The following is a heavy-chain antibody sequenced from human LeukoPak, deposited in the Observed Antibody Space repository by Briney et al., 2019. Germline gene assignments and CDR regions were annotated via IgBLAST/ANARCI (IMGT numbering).Heavy chain of an antibody. V-gene: IGHV3-23*01. CDR1: GFSFTSYT. CDR3: AAAWGYSSSWSHDAFDI. Sequence: GGSLRLSCAASGFSFTSYTMNWVRQAPGKGLEWVSAIDGGGGSTYYADSVKGRFAISRDNSKNTLYLQMNSLRAGDTAVYYCAAAWGYSSSWSHDAFDIWGQGTMVTVSS. CDR2: IDGGGGST. D-gene: IGHD6-13*01. J-gene: IGHJ3*02.